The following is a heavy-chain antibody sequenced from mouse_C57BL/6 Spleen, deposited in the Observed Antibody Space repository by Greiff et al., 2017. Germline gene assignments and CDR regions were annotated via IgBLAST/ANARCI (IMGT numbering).Heavy chain of an antibody. CDR1: GYTFTDYY. V-gene: IGHV1-26*01. CDR2: INPNNGGT. J-gene: IGHJ2*01. Sequence: EVQLQQSGPELVKPGASVKISCKASGYTFTDYYMNWVKQSHGKSLEWIGDINPNNGGTSYNQKFKGKATLTVDKSSSTAYMELRSLTSEDSAVYYCARSKGPSFDYWGQGTTLTVSS. CDR3: ARSKGPSFDY.